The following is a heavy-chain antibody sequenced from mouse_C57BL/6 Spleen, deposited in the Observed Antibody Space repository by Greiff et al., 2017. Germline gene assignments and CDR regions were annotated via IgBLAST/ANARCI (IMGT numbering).Heavy chain of an antibody. D-gene: IGHD2-4*01. V-gene: IGHV1-54*01. CDR2: INPGSGGT. Sequence: QVQLQQSGAELVRPGTSVKVSCKASGYAFTNYLIEWVKQRPGQGLEWIGVINPGSGGTNYNEKFKGKATLTADKSSSTAYMQLSSLTSEDSAVYFCARDYPRRDYAMDYWGQGTSVTVSS. CDR3: ARDYPRRDYAMDY. J-gene: IGHJ4*01. CDR1: GYAFTNYL.